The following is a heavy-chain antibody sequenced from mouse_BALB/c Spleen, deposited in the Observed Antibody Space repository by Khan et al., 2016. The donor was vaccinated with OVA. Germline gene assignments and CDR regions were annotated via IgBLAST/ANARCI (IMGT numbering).Heavy chain of an antibody. CDR3: ARAAGPYYFDY. CDR2: VNPNNGGP. D-gene: IGHD3-1*01. V-gene: IGHV1-31*01. CDR1: GYSFTGNY. Sequence: VQLQQSGPDLVKPGASVKISCKASGYSFTGNYLHWMKQSHGKSLEWIGRVNPNNGGPNYNQRFKDKALITIDKSSSTAYLELRRLTSEDSAVYYWARAAGPYYFDYWGQGTTLTVSS. J-gene: IGHJ2*01.